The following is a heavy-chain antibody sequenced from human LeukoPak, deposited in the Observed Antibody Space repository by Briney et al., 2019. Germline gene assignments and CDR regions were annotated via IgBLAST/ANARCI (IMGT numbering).Heavy chain of an antibody. Sequence: GGSLRLSCAASGFTFSSYSMNWVRQAPGKGLEWVSSISSSSSYIYYADSVKGRFTISRDNAKNSLYLQMNSLRAEDTAVYYCARGGVKKYYFDYWGQGTLVTVSS. V-gene: IGHV3-21*01. CDR3: ARGGVKKYYFDY. CDR2: ISSSSSYI. J-gene: IGHJ4*02. D-gene: IGHD6-19*01. CDR1: GFTFSSYS.